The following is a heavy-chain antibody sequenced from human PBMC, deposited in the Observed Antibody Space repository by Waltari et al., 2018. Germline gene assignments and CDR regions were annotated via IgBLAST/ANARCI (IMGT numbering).Heavy chain of an antibody. CDR2: IKPSDGGT. CDR3: TRDKLDYYNGMDV. D-gene: IGHD3-3*02. J-gene: IGHJ6*02. CDR1: GDTFSSYF. V-gene: IGHV1-46*03. Sequence: QVQLVQSGAEVKKPGASVKVSCRTSGDTFSSYFIFWVRQAPGQGLEWMGIIKPSDGGTNYPQKFQDRVTMTRDTSTSTVYMELRSLRSEDTAVYYCTRDKLDYYNGMDVWGQGTTVTVSS.